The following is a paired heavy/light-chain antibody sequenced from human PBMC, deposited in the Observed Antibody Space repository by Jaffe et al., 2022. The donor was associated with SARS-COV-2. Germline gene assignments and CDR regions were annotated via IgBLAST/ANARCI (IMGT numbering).Heavy chain of an antibody. CDR1: GYTFTNYV. CDR2: IFAGNGNT. Sequence: QVQLVQSGAEVKKPGASVTVSCKASGYTFTNYVIHWVRQAPGQGLEWMGWIFAGNGNTQYSQKFQGRVSITRDTSANTAYMELDSLISIDTAVYYCTREDYWGQGTLVTVSS. J-gene: IGHJ4*02. CDR3: TREDY. V-gene: IGHV1-3*01.
Light chain of an antibody. V-gene: IGKV2D-29*01. Sequence: EIVMTQTPLSLSVTPGQPASISCKSSQSLLHSDGKTYMYWYLQKPGQPPQLLIYEASNRFSGVPERFSGSGSGTDFTLKISRVEAEDVGVYYCMQSVQLRTFGQGTKVEIK. CDR2: EAS. CDR1: QSLLHSDGKTY. CDR3: MQSVQLRT. J-gene: IGKJ1*01.